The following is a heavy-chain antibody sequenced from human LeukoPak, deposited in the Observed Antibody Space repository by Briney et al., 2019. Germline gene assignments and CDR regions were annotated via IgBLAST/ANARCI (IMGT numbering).Heavy chain of an antibody. CDR2: IYPGDSDT. V-gene: IGHV5-51*01. J-gene: IGHJ5*02. CDR3: ARRVTDTVVVPAAISFDP. D-gene: IGHD2-2*01. Sequence: GESLKISCKGSGYSFTSYWIGWVRQMPGKGLEWMGIIYPGDSDTRYSPSFQGQVTISADKSISTAYLQWSSLKASDTAMYYCARRVTDTVVVPAAISFDPWGQGTLVTVSS. CDR1: GYSFTSYW.